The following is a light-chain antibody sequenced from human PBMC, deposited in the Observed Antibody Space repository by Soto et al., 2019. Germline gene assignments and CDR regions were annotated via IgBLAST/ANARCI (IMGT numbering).Light chain of an antibody. Sequence: TQSAVSLCVSPGEGATLXCRASQSTGTYLAWYQQKTGKAPSLLIYGVSTRATSSQTRLSGGGSGKDFTLNISSLVPEDFAVYYCKQRSNWPMSTFGQGTRLEIK. V-gene: IGKV3-11*01. CDR1: QSTGTY. CDR2: GVS. CDR3: KQRSNWPMST. J-gene: IGKJ5*01.